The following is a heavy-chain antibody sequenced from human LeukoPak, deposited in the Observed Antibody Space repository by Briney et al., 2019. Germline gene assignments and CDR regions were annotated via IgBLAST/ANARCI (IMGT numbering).Heavy chain of an antibody. CDR3: ARMTTGHDY. Sequence: PSETLSLTCAVSGVSFNDYYWSWVRQTPGKGLEWIGEINHSGYTNDSPSLKSRVTLSIDTSRKQLSLNLRSVTVADTGIYYCARMTTGHDYWGQGTLVTVSS. V-gene: IGHV4-34*01. CDR2: INHSGYT. J-gene: IGHJ4*02. CDR1: GVSFNDYY. D-gene: IGHD4-17*01.